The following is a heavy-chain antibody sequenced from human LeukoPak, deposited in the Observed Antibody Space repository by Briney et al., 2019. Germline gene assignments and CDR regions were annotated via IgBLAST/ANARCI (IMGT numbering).Heavy chain of an antibody. CDR3: AREETMGY. V-gene: IGHV3-21*01. J-gene: IGHJ4*02. Sequence: GGSLRLSCAASGFTFSSYSMNWVRQAPGRGLEWVSSIRFTGSYIYYADSVKGRFTISRDNAKNTLYLQMNSLSAEDTAVYYCAREETMGYWGQGTLVTVSS. CDR1: GFTFSSYS. CDR2: IRFTGSYI. D-gene: IGHD4/OR15-4a*01.